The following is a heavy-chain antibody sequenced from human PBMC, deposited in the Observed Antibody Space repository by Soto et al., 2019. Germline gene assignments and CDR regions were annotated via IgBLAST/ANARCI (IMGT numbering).Heavy chain of an antibody. CDR1: GGSISSYY. D-gene: IGHD6-6*01. V-gene: IGHV4-59*01. Sequence: SETLSLTCTVSGGSISSYYWSWIRQPPGKGLEWIGYIYYSGSTNYNPSLKSRVTISVDTSKNQFSLKLSSVTAADTAVYYCARGPGGDSSSFYYYYYYMDVWGKGTTVTVSS. CDR2: IYYSGST. J-gene: IGHJ6*03. CDR3: ARGPGGDSSSFYYYYYYMDV.